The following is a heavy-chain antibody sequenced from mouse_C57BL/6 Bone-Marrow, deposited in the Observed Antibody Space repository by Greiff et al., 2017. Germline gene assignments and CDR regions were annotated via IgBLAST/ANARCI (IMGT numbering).Heavy chain of an antibody. Sequence: VQLQQSGAELVRPGASVKLSCTASGFNIKDDYMHWVKQRPEQGLEWIGWIDPENGDTEYASKFQGKATITADTSSNTAYLQLSSLTSEDTAVYYCTTYLCDYWGQGTTLTVSS. CDR1: GFNIKDDY. J-gene: IGHJ2*01. CDR2: IDPENGDT. CDR3: TTYLCDY. V-gene: IGHV14-4*01. D-gene: IGHD1-1*01.